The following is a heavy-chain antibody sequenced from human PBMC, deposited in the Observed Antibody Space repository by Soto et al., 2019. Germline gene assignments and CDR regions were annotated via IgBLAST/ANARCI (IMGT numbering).Heavy chain of an antibody. CDR3: ARDLTRILWFGELFPDHPDYYYYGMDV. CDR1: GFTFSSYA. V-gene: IGHV3-64*01. Sequence: GGSLRLSCAASGFTFSSYAMHWVRQAPGKGLEYVSAISSNGGSTYYANSVKGRFTISRDNSKNTLYLQMNSLRAEDTAVYYCARDLTRILWFGELFPDHPDYYYYGMDVWGQGTTVTVSS. J-gene: IGHJ6*02. CDR2: ISSNGGST. D-gene: IGHD3-10*01.